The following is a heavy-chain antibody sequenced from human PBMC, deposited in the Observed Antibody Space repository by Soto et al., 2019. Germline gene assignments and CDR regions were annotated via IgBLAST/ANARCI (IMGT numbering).Heavy chain of an antibody. J-gene: IGHJ4*02. V-gene: IGHV4-39*01. CDR3: ARHGYASGRTYSDY. CDR1: GGSIGSSSYY. D-gene: IGHD2-2*01. CDR2: IYDRGST. Sequence: SETLSLTCTVSGGSIGSSSYYWGWIRQPPGKGLEWIGSIYDRGSTYSNPSLKSRLTTSLDTSKNQFSLKLTSVTAADTAVYYCARHGYASGRTYSDYWGQGTLVTVSS.